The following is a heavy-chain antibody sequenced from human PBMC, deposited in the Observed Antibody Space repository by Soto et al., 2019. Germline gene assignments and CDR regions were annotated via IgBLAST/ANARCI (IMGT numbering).Heavy chain of an antibody. D-gene: IGHD2-8*02. CDR3: TTDEVLSWSYYYGMDV. CDR2: IKSKTDGGTT. V-gene: IGHV3-15*07. CDR1: GFTFSNAW. J-gene: IGHJ6*02. Sequence: GGSLRLSCAASGFTFSNAWMNWVRQAPGKGLEWVGRIKSKTDGGTTDYAAPVKGRFTISRDDSKNTLYLQMNSLKTEDTAVYYCTTDEVLSWSYYYGMDVWGQGTTVTVSS.